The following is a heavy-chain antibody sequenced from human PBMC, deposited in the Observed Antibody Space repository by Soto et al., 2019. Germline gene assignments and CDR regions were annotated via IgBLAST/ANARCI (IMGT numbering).Heavy chain of an antibody. CDR3: AKDKSAGCGGDCPLDL. Sequence: QGQLVESGGGVVQPGKSLTLSCAASGFTFNEHGMHWVRQAPGKGLEWVAVISYDGSERHYADSVRGRFSISRDRSRYTVFLRMDSLRPEDTAVYFCAKDKSAGCGGDCPLDLWGQGTLVTVSS. J-gene: IGHJ5*02. CDR2: ISYDGSER. D-gene: IGHD2-21*02. CDR1: GFTFNEHG. V-gene: IGHV3-30*18.